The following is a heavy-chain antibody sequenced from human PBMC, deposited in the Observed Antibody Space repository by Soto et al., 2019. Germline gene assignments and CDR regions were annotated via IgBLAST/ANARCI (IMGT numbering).Heavy chain of an antibody. CDR2: ITPIFGTP. V-gene: IGHV1-69*01. J-gene: IGHJ5*02. D-gene: IGHD2-8*01. CDR1: GGTFSSYV. Sequence: QVQLVQSGAEVKKPGSSVKVSCKTSGGTFSSYVINWVRQAPGQGLEWMGAITPIFGTPNHAQKFQDRLSITADESTSTTYMELSSPRYEDTAIYYCTKGNAFDPWGQGTLVIVSS. CDR3: TKGNAFDP.